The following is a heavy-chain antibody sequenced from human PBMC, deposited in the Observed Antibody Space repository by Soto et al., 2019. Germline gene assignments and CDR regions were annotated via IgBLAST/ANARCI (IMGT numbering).Heavy chain of an antibody. CDR3: ARDRGSDDPIDY. CDR1: GFTFSNYG. Sequence: QVQLVESGGGVVPPERSLRLSCAASGFTFSNYGMHWVRQAPGKGLEWVAVVWHDGKTKYYADSVEGRFTISRDNSRNTLFLQMNSLRAEDTAVYHCARDRGSDDPIDYWGQGTLVTVSS. D-gene: IGHD3-10*01. J-gene: IGHJ4*02. V-gene: IGHV3-33*01. CDR2: VWHDGKTK.